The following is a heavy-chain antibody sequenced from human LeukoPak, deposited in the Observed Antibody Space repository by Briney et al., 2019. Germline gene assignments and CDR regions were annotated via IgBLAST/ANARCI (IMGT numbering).Heavy chain of an antibody. D-gene: IGHD3-3*01. J-gene: IGHJ4*02. V-gene: IGHV3-23*01. CDR2: ISGSGGST. CDR3: AKKRITIFGVVTQTYFDY. Sequence: TGGSLRLSCAASGFTFSSYAMSWVRQAPGKGLEWVSAISGSGGSTYYADSVKGRFTISRDNSKNTLYLQMNSLRAEDTAVYYCAKKRITIFGVVTQTYFDYWGQGTLVTVSS. CDR1: GFTFSSYA.